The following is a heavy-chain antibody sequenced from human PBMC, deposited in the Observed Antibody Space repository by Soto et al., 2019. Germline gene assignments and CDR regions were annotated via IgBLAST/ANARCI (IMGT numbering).Heavy chain of an antibody. D-gene: IGHD3-3*01. V-gene: IGHV3-30*03. CDR3: WVFGVIREGFDP. Sequence: PGGSLRLSCAASGFTFSDYGMHWVRQAPGKGLEWVTAISQDGDNKYYADSVKSRFTISRDNSKNMLFLQMNGLRAEDTAVYYCWVFGVIREGFDPWGQGTLVTVSS. CDR2: ISQDGDNK. CDR1: GFTFSDYG. J-gene: IGHJ5*02.